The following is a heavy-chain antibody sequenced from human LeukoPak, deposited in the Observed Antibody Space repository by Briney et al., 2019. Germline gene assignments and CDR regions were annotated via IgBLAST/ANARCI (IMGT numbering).Heavy chain of an antibody. CDR3: ARGQYSSGPFDY. CDR2: TNSDGSST. CDR1: GFTFSTYW. D-gene: IGHD6-19*01. V-gene: IGHV3-74*01. Sequence: GGSLRLSCAASGFTFSTYWMHWVRQAPGKGLVWVSRTNSDGSSTTYADSVKGRFTISRDNAKNTLYLQMNSLRAEDTAVYYCARGQYSSGPFDYWGQGTLVTVSS. J-gene: IGHJ4*02.